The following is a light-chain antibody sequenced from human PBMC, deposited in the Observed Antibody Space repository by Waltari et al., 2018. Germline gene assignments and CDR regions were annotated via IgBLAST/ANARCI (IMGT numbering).Light chain of an antibody. J-gene: IGKJ2*01. CDR3: QQYYSTPYT. CDR1: QSVSSN. Sequence: EIVMTQSPATLSVSPGERATLSCRASQSVSSNLAWYQQKPGQAPRLLIYGASTRATGIPARVSGSGSGTEFTLTISSLQSEDFPVYYCQQYYSTPYTFGQGTKLEIK. V-gene: IGKV3-15*01. CDR2: GAS.